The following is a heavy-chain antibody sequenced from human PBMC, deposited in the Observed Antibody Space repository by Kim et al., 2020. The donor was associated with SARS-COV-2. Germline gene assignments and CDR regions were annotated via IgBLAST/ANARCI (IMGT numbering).Heavy chain of an antibody. CDR2: ISYDGSTE. J-gene: IGHJ1*01. CDR3: ARGVSVAGTYFQY. D-gene: IGHD6-19*01. V-gene: IGHV3-30*04. CDR1: GFTFSTYA. Sequence: GGSLRLSCAASGFTFSTYALHWVRQAPGKGLEWVAVISYDGSTEYYADSVKGRFIISRDNSKNTLYLQMNSLRDEDTAVYYCARGVSVAGTYFQYWGQGT.